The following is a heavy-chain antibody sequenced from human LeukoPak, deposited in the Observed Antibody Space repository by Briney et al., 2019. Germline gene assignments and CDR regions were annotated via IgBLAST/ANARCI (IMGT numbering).Heavy chain of an antibody. D-gene: IGHD3-3*01. V-gene: IGHV1-18*01. J-gene: IGHJ4*02. CDR1: GYTFTSYD. Sequence: APVKVSCKASGYTFTSYDINWVRQAPGQGLEWMGWISAYNGNTNYAQKLQGRVTMTTDTSTSTAYMELRSLRSDDTAVYYCARAPNYDFWSGPLDYWGQGTLVTVSS. CDR2: ISAYNGNT. CDR3: ARAPNYDFWSGPLDY.